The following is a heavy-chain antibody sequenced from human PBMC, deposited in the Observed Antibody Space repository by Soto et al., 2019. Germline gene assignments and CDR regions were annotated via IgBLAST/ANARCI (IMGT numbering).Heavy chain of an antibody. CDR2: IYQSGST. Sequence: QLQLQESGSGLVKPSQTLSLTCAVSGGSISSGGYSWSWIRQPPGKGLEWIGYIYQSGSTYYNPSRKRRDTISVNSSKNQFSLKLSSVTAADTAVYYCARTPTPWGQGTLVTVSS. CDR1: GGSISSGGYS. J-gene: IGHJ5*02. V-gene: IGHV4-30-2*01. CDR3: ARTPTP.